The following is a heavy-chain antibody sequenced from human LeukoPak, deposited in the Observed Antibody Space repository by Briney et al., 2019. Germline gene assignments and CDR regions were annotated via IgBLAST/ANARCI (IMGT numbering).Heavy chain of an antibody. CDR3: ARADYGGNPAAFDI. J-gene: IGHJ3*02. CDR2: IYTSGST. CDR1: GGSISSGSYY. V-gene: IGHV4-61*02. D-gene: IGHD4-23*01. Sequence: SETLSLTCTVSGGSISSGSYYWSWIRQPAGKGLEWIGRIYTSGSTNYNPSLKSRVTISVDTSKNQFSLKLSSVTAADTAVYYCARADYGGNPAAFDIWGQGTMVTVSS.